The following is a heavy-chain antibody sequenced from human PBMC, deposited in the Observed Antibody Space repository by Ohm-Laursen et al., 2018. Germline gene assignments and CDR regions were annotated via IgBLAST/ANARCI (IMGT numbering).Heavy chain of an antibody. CDR3: AKLNSWGYFDD. V-gene: IGHV4-59*07. J-gene: IGHJ4*02. CDR2: IYYSGGT. Sequence: SDTLSLTCTVSGGSISSYYWSWIRQPPGKGLEWIGYIYYSGGTNSNPSLESRVTISVDTSKNHFSLKLSSVTAADTAVYYCAKLNSWGYFDDWGQGTLVTVSS. D-gene: IGHD4-23*01. CDR1: GGSISSYY.